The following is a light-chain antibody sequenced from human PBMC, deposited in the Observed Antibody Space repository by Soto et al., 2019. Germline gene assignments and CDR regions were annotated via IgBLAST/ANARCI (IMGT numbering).Light chain of an antibody. CDR3: QHYGGSFI. CDR2: GGS. J-gene: IGKJ3*01. V-gene: IGKV3-20*01. Sequence: EIVLTQSPDTLSLSPGERATLSCRASQNIYINSLAWYQQRPGPAPRLLIYGGSTRATAVTDRFSGSGSGTDFTLSISRLEHEDFAVYYCQHYGGSFIFGPGTKVDFK. CDR1: QNIYINS.